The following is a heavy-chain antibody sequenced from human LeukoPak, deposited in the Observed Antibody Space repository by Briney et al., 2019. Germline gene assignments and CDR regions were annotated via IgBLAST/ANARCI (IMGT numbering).Heavy chain of an antibody. D-gene: IGHD6-13*01. V-gene: IGHV3-11*01. CDR2: MRGSGETV. CDR1: GFTFSDYF. J-gene: IGHJ4*02. CDR3: ARLGVITAAGIYDY. Sequence: GGSLRLSCAASGFTFSDYFMTWIRQAPGNGLEWIAHMRGSGETVSYADSVRGRFTIPRDNVKNSLYLQMNSLRAEDTAVYYCARLGVITAAGIYDYWGQGTLVTVSS.